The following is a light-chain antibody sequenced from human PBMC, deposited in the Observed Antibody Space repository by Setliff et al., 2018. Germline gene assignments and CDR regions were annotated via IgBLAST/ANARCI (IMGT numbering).Light chain of an antibody. J-gene: IGLJ1*01. Sequence: QSVLTQPASVSGSPGQSITISCTGTSSDVGGYNYVFWYQQHPGKAPKLMIYEVSDRPSGVSNRFSGSKSGNTASLTISGLQAEDGADYYCTSYTSSRTYVVGTGTKV. V-gene: IGLV2-14*01. CDR2: EVS. CDR3: TSYTSSRTYV. CDR1: SSDVGGYNY.